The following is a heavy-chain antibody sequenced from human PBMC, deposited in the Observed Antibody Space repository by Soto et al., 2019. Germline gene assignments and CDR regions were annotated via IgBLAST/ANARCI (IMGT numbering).Heavy chain of an antibody. Sequence: PGGSLRLSCAASGFTFSSYAMSWVRQAPGKGLEWVSAISGSGGSTYYADSVKGRFTISRDNSKNTLYLQMNSLRAEDTAVYYCAGRTRDLWFGELFGFDPWGQGTLVTVSS. V-gene: IGHV3-23*01. J-gene: IGHJ5*02. CDR1: GFTFSSYA. CDR3: AGRTRDLWFGELFGFDP. D-gene: IGHD3-10*01. CDR2: ISGSGGST.